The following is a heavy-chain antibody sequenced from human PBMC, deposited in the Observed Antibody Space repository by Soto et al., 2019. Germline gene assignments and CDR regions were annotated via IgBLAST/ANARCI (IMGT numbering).Heavy chain of an antibody. V-gene: IGHV5-51*01. D-gene: IGHD5-12*01. CDR3: ARAGEYSGYDWVGYYYYYMDV. Sequence: PGESLKIYCKGSGYSFTSYWIGWVRQMPGKGLEWIGIIYPGDSDTRYSPSFQGQVTISADKSISTAYLQWSSLKASDTAVYYCARAGEYSGYDWVGYYYYYMDVWGKGTTVTVSS. CDR1: GYSFTSYW. J-gene: IGHJ6*03. CDR2: IYPGDSDT.